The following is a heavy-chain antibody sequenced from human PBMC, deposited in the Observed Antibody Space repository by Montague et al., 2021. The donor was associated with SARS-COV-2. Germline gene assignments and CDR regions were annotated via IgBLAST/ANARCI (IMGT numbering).Heavy chain of an antibody. CDR2: ISGSGSST. D-gene: IGHD1-14*01. Sequence: SLRLSCPVSGFTLRSYGMTWVRQAPGKGLEWVSAISGSGSSTYYPDSVKGRFTISRDRSRNTLYLQMNSLRVEDTAVYYCASRPGEPYYYDYWGPGALVTVSS. CDR1: GFTLRSYG. J-gene: IGHJ4*02. CDR3: ASRPGEPYYYDY. V-gene: IGHV3-23*01.